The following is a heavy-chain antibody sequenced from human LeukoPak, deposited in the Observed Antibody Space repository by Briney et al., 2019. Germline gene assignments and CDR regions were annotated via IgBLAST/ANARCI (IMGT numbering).Heavy chain of an antibody. CDR2: ISGSGGST. Sequence: GGSLRLSCAASGFTFSSYATSWVRQAPGKGLEWVSAISGSGGSTYYADSVKGRFTISRDNSKNTLYLQMNSLRAEDTAVYYCAKDTYSGSYGSSHYWGQGTLVTVSS. D-gene: IGHD1-26*01. J-gene: IGHJ4*02. CDR1: GFTFSSYA. CDR3: AKDTYSGSYGSSHY. V-gene: IGHV3-23*01.